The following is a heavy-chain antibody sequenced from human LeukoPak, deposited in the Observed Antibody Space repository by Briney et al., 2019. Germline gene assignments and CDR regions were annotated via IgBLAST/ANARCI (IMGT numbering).Heavy chain of an antibody. CDR2: IYYSGST. D-gene: IGHD1-7*01. CDR1: GGSISSYY. CDR3: AREEHLITGTTVL. V-gene: IGHV4-59*12. Sequence: SETLSLTCAVSGGSISSYYWSWIRQPPGKGLEWIGYIYYSGSTKYNPSFKSRVTISVDTSKNQFSLQLNSVTPEDTAVYYCAREEHLITGTTVLWGQGTLVTVSS. J-gene: IGHJ4*02.